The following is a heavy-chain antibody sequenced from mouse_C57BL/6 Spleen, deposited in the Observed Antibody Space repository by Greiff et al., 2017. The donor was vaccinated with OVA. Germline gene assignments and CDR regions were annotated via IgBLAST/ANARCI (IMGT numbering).Heavy chain of an antibody. D-gene: IGHD2-4*01. CDR2: IWSGGST. J-gene: IGHJ1*03. Sequence: VMLVESGPGLVQPSQSLSITCTVSGFSLTSYGVHWVRQSPGKGLEWLGVIWSGGSTDYNAAFISRLSISKDNSKSQVFFKMNSLQADDTAIYYCARNSPMYDYDYWYFDVWGTGTTVTVSS. CDR3: ARNSPMYDYDYWYFDV. V-gene: IGHV2-2*01. CDR1: GFSLTSYG.